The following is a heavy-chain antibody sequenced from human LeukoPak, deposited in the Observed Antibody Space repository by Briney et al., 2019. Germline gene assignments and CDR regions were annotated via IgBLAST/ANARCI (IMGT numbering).Heavy chain of an antibody. CDR3: ARVQHYGSGSYYNWFDP. V-gene: IGHV3-74*01. CDR2: INSDGSST. Sequence: QSGGSLRLSCAASGFTFSSSWMHWVRHAPGKGLVWVSRINSDGSSTTYADSVKGRFTISRDNAKNTLYLQMNSLRAEDTAVYYCARVQHYGSGSYYNWFDPWGQGTLVTVSS. CDR1: GFTFSSSW. J-gene: IGHJ5*02. D-gene: IGHD3-10*01.